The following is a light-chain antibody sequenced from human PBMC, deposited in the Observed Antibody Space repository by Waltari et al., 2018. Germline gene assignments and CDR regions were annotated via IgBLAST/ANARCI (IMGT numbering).Light chain of an antibody. V-gene: IGLV2-8*01. Sequence: QSAVTQPPSASGSPGQSVTISCTGTSSDVGGYNYVSWYQQHPGKAPKLMISEVSNRPSGVPDRFSGSKSGNTASLTVSGLQAEDEADYYCSSYAGSNNLWVFGGGTKLTVL. CDR2: EVS. J-gene: IGLJ3*02. CDR1: SSDVGGYNY. CDR3: SSYAGSNNLWV.